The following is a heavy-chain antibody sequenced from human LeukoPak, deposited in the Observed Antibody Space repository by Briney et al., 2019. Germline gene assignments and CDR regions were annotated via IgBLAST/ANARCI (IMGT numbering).Heavy chain of an antibody. V-gene: IGHV4-39*07. CDR1: GGSISSSRDY. CDR3: AREDYYGSGSYNY. D-gene: IGHD3-10*01. J-gene: IGHJ4*02. Sequence: PSETLSLTCSVSGGSISSSRDYWGWIRQPPGKGLEWIGSISYSGNTYYKPPLKSRVTISGDMSKNQFSLKPRSVTGADTAVYYCAREDYYGSGSYNYWGQGTLVTVSS. CDR2: ISYSGNT.